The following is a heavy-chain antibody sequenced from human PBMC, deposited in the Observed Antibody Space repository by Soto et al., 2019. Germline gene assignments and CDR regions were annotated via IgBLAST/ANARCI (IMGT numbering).Heavy chain of an antibody. CDR2: ISAYNGNT. J-gene: IGHJ4*02. D-gene: IGHD3-16*02. V-gene: IGHV1-18*01. CDR1: GYTFTSYG. Sequence: QVQLVQSGAEVKKPGASVKVSCKASGYTFTSYGISWVRQAPGQGREWMGWISAYNGNTNYAQKLQGRVTMTTDTSTSTAYMELRSLRSDDTAVYYCARSPISIMITFGGVIDFDYWGQGTLVTVSS. CDR3: ARSPISIMITFGGVIDFDY.